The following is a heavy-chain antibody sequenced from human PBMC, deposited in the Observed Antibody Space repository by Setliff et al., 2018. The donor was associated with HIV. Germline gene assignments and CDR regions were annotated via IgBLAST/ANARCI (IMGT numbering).Heavy chain of an antibody. J-gene: IGHJ6*03. Sequence: SVKVSCKASGSTFNSHTINWVRQAPGQGLDWMGRIIPILGVANYAQRFQGKVTITADKSTSTAYMELTSLRFDDTAMYYCVRGVQSPPHYSYYYMDVWGEGTMVTVSS. D-gene: IGHD3-3*01. V-gene: IGHV1-69*02. CDR1: GSTFNSHT. CDR3: VRGVQSPPHYSYYYMDV. CDR2: IIPILGVA.